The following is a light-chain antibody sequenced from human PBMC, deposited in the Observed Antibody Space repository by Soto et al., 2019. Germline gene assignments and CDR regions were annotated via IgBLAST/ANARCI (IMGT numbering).Light chain of an antibody. V-gene: IGLV2-23*02. Sequence: QSALTQPASVSGSPGQSITISCAGTMRDVGAYNLVSWYQQHPGRAPQLIIYEVRNRPSGISFRFSGSKSGNTASLTISGLQAEDEADYYCCSYARGSTYVFGTGTKLTVL. CDR2: EVR. CDR3: CSYARGSTYV. CDR1: MRDVGAYNL. J-gene: IGLJ1*01.